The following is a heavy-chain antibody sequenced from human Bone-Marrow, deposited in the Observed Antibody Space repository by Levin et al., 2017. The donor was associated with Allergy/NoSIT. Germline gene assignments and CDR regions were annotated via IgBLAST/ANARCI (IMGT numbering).Heavy chain of an antibody. V-gene: IGHV5-51*01. CDR2: FHPEDSKA. D-gene: IGHD6-19*01. J-gene: IGHJ6*02. CDR3: ARQWSSSSGWHPIEYYYFGMDV. CDR1: GYDFSIYW. Sequence: KRGESLKISCQASGYDFSIYWIGWVRLMPGRGLEWLGIFHPEDSKAIYSPSFQGQVTMSADKSERIAYLQWNSLKASDTGTYFCARQWSSSSGWHPIEYYYFGMDVWGQGTTVTVSS.